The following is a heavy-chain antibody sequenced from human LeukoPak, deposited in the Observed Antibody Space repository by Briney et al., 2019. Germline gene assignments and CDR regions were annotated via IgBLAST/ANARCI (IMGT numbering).Heavy chain of an antibody. J-gene: IGHJ3*02. CDR1: GYTFTGYY. Sequence: ASVKVSCKASGYTFTGYYMHWVRQAHGQGLEWMGWINPNSGGTNYAQKFQGRVTMTRDTSISTAYMELSRLRSDDTAVYYCANGEYWNDDDAFDIWGQGTMVTVSS. CDR2: INPNSGGT. CDR3: ANGEYWNDDDAFDI. D-gene: IGHD1-1*01. V-gene: IGHV1-2*02.